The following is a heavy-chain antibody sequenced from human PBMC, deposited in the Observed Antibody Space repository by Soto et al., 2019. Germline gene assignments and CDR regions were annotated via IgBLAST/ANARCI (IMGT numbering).Heavy chain of an antibody. CDR1: GFIFSNFA. CDR3: ARRRYELRTCCGMAV. D-gene: IGHD3-3*01. CDR2: ISYDGINK. V-gene: IGHV3-30*04. J-gene: IGHJ6*02. Sequence: QVQLVESGGGVVQPGRSLRLSCEASGFIFSNFAIHWVRQAPGEGLEWVAVISYDGINKYYADSVKGRFTISRDNSKDTLYLEMNSLSAEDTAVYYCARRRYELRTCCGMAVWGHGTTVTVSS.